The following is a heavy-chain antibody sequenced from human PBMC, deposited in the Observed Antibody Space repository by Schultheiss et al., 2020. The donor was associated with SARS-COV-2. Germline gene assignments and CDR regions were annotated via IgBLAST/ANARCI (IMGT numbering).Heavy chain of an antibody. CDR3: ARALRTYYYGSGTNWFDP. V-gene: IGHV3-15*01. CDR2: IKSKTDGGTT. Sequence: GESLKISCAASGFTFSSYSMNWVRQAPGKGLEWVGRIKSKTDGGTTDYAAPVKGRFTISRDDSKNTLSLQMNSLRAEDTAVYYCARALRTYYYGSGTNWFDPWGQGTLVTVSS. D-gene: IGHD3-10*01. J-gene: IGHJ5*02. CDR1: GFTFSSYS.